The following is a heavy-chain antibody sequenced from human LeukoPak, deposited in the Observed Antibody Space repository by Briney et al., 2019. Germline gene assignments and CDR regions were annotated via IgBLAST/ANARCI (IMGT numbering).Heavy chain of an antibody. V-gene: IGHV4-59*01. Sequence: TSETLSLTCTVSGGSISPYYWSWIRQPPGKGLEWIGYIYYSGSTNYNPSLKSRVTISVDTSKNQFSLKLSSVTAADTAVYYCARSGFLPHAFDIWGQGTMVTVSS. CDR2: IYYSGST. CDR1: GGSISPYY. J-gene: IGHJ3*02. CDR3: ARSGFLPHAFDI. D-gene: IGHD3-10*01.